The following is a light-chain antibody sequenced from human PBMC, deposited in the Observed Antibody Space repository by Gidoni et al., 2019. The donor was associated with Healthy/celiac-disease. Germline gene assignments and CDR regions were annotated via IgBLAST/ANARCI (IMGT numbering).Light chain of an antibody. CDR3: QSYDSSLSVV. CDR1: SSNIGAGYD. CDR2: GNS. Sequence: QSVLTQPPSVSGAPGQRVTISCTGSSSNIGAGYDVHWYQQLPGTAPKLLIHGNSTRPSGVPDRFSGSKSGTSASLAITGLQAEDEADYYCQSYDSSLSVVFGGGTKLTVL. J-gene: IGLJ2*01. V-gene: IGLV1-40*01.